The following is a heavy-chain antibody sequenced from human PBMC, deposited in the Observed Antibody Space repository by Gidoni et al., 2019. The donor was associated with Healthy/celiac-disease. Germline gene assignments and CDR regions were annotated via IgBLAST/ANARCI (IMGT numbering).Heavy chain of an antibody. Sequence: EVQLVQSGAEVKKPGESLRISCKGSGYSFTSYWISWVRQMPGKGLEWLGRIDPSDSYTNYSPSFQGHVTISADKSISTAYLQWSSLKASDTAMYYCARQLGGRHESRGYSYFLGSDYWGQGTLVTVSS. D-gene: IGHD5-18*01. J-gene: IGHJ4*02. V-gene: IGHV5-10-1*03. CDR2: IDPSDSYT. CDR1: GYSFTSYW. CDR3: ARQLGGRHESRGYSYFLGSDY.